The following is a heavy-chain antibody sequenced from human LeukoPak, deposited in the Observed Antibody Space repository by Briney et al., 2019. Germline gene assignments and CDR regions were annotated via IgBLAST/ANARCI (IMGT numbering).Heavy chain of an antibody. J-gene: IGHJ4*02. CDR3: ARDPNWGSGY. D-gene: IGHD7-27*01. V-gene: IGHV3-23*01. CDR2: IGTSGGDI. CDR1: GFIFSSYV. Sequence: PGGSLRLSCAASGFIFSSYVMIWVRQAPGKGLEWVSIIGTSGGDIHYADSVKGRFSISRDNSKNTQSLQMNSLRVDDTAVYYCARDPNWGSGYWGQGTLVTVSS.